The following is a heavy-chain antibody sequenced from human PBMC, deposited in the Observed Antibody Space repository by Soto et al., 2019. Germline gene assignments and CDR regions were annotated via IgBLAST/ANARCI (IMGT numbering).Heavy chain of an antibody. CDR1: GFSLSTSGVG. J-gene: IGHJ6*03. Sequence: QITLRESDPTLVKPAQTLSLTCTFSGFSLSTSGVGVGWIRQPPGKALEWLGLLYWDDDRRYSPSLGSRLTITKDTSKDQVVLTLTNLGPGDTATYSCAQYTVTTYMDVRGNGTTVTVSS. CDR2: LYWDDDR. V-gene: IGHV2-5*02. D-gene: IGHD4-17*01. CDR3: AQYTVTTYMDV.